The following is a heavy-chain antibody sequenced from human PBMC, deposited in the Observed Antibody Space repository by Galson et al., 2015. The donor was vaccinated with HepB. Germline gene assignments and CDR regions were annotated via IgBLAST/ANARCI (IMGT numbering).Heavy chain of an antibody. J-gene: IGHJ4*02. CDR3: ATADRLIGYSYGYDFDY. D-gene: IGHD5-18*01. V-gene: IGHV3-23*01. CDR2: ISGSGGST. Sequence: SLRLSCAASGFTFSSYAMSWVRQAPGKGLEWVSAISGSGGSTYYADSVKGRFTISRDNSKNTLYLQMNSLRAEDTAVYYCATADRLIGYSYGYDFDYWGQGTLVTVSS. CDR1: GFTFSSYA.